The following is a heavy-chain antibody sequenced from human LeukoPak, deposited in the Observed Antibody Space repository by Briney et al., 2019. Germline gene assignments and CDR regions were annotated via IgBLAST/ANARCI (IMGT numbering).Heavy chain of an antibody. J-gene: IGHJ6*03. CDR1: GFTFSSYS. Sequence: KPGGSLRLSCAAYGFTFSSYSMNWVRQAPGKGLEWVSSISSSSYIYYADSVKGRFTISRDNAKNSLYLQMNSLRAEETAVYYCARSEYYYYMDVWGKGTTVTVSS. CDR2: ISSSSYI. CDR3: ARSEYYYYMDV. V-gene: IGHV3-21*01.